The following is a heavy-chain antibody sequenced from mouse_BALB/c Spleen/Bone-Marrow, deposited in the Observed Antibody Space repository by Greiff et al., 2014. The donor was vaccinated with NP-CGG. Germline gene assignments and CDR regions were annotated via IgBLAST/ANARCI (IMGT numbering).Heavy chain of an antibody. V-gene: IGHV14-3*02. CDR2: IDPANGIT. CDR1: GVNIKDTF. J-gene: IGHJ4*01. CDR3: ASSGNYEGGAMDY. Sequence: VQLQQPGAELVKPGASVKLSCTASGVNIKDTFMHWMKQRPEQGLEWNGRIDPANGITKYDPKFQGKATITTDTSSNTAYLQLSSLTSEDTAVYYCASSGNYEGGAMDYWGQGTSVTVSS. D-gene: IGHD2-1*01.